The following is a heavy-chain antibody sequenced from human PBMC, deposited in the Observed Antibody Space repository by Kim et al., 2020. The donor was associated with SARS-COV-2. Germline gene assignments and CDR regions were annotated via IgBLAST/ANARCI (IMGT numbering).Heavy chain of an antibody. Sequence: GTTRYYPSRRSRVTISVDTSKNQFSLRLSSVTAADPAVYYCARQGSWHDYWGQGTLVTVSS. J-gene: IGHJ4*02. CDR2: GTT. CDR3: ARQGSWHDY. V-gene: IGHV4-59*08. D-gene: IGHD2-15*01.